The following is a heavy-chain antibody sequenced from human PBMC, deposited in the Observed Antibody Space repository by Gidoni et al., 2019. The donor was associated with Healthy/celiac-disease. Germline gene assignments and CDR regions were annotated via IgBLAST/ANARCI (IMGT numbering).Heavy chain of an antibody. CDR2: IYHSGST. V-gene: IGHV4-38-2*02. CDR1: GYFISSGYY. Sequence: QVQLQESGPGLVKPSETLSLTCTVSGYFISSGYYWGWIRQPPGKGLEWIGSIYHSGSTYYNPSLKSRVTISVDTSKNQFSLKLSSVTAADTAVYYCARREIVGARSYDYWGQGTLVTVSS. CDR3: ARREIVGARSYDY. J-gene: IGHJ4*02. D-gene: IGHD1-26*01.